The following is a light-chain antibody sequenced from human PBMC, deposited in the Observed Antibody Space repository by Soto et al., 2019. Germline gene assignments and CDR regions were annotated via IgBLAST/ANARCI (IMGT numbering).Light chain of an antibody. CDR1: QGIRND. J-gene: IGKJ1*01. Sequence: AIQMTQSPSSLSASVGDRVTITCRASQGIRNDLGWYQQKPGKAPKLLIYAASSLQSGVPSRFIGSGSSTDFTLTISSLQPEDFATYYCLQYYNYPRTFGQGTKVEIK. CDR2: AAS. V-gene: IGKV1-6*01. CDR3: LQYYNYPRT.